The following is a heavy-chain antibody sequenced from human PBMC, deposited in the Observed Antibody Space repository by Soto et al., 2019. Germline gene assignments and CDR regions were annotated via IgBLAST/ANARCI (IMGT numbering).Heavy chain of an antibody. D-gene: IGHD5-12*01. CDR1: GYTLTELS. CDR2: FNTYSANA. J-gene: IGHJ4*02. CDR3: AKGRGSGYDWAFDY. V-gene: IGHV1-18*01. Sequence: GASVKVSCKVSGYTLTELSMHWVRQAPGQRLEWMGWFNTYSANANYAQKLQGRVTITTDTSTSTAYMELRSLRSDDTAVYYCAKGRGSGYDWAFDYWGQGTLVTVSS.